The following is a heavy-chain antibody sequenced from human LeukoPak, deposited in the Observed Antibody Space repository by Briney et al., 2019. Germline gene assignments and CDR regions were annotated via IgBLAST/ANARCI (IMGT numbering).Heavy chain of an antibody. D-gene: IGHD1-1*01. V-gene: IGHV3-21*01. CDR3: ARVAQGASTENYYYYYMDV. Sequence: SGGSLRPSCAASGFAFNSYTIKWVRQAPGKGLEWVSSITSSGSYIYNADSVKGRFTISRDNAKNSLYLQMSSLRAEDTAVYYCARVAQGASTENYYYYYMDVWGKGTTVTVSS. CDR1: GFAFNSYT. J-gene: IGHJ6*03. CDR2: ITSSGSYI.